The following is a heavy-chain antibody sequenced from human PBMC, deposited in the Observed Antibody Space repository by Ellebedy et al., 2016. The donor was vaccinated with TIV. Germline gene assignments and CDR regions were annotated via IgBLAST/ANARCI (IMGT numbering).Heavy chain of an antibody. CDR1: GFTFSSYS. Sequence: GESLKISXAASGFTFSSYSMNWVRQAPGKGLEWVSYISSSSNTIYYADSVKGRFTISRDNAKNSLYLQMNSLRAEDTAVYYCATDFWSDPYYYYGMDVWGQGTTVTVSS. J-gene: IGHJ6*02. CDR2: ISSSSNTI. V-gene: IGHV3-48*04. D-gene: IGHD3-3*01. CDR3: ATDFWSDPYYYYGMDV.